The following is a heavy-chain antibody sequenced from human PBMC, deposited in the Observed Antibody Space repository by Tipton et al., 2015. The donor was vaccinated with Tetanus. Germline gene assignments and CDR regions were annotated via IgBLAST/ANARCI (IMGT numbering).Heavy chain of an antibody. CDR2: IYDSDST. D-gene: IGHD3-22*01. J-gene: IGHJ4*02. V-gene: IGHV4-59*02. CDR1: GGSVTTNY. Sequence: TLSLTCTVSGGSVTTNYWSWIRQPPGRGLEWIGEIYDSDSTVYNPSLKSRVTISVDTSKNQFSLKLSSVTAADTAVYYCARYYDSSGYYRRRYTSSFDYWGQGTLVTVSS. CDR3: ARYYDSSGYYRRRYTSSFDY.